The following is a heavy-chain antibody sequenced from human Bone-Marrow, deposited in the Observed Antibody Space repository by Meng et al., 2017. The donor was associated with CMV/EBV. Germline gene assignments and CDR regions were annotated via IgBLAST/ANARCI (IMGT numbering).Heavy chain of an antibody. V-gene: IGHV3-21*01. J-gene: IGHJ5*02. D-gene: IGHD3-3*01. CDR2: ISSSSTYI. Sequence: SGFTFSTYNRNWVRQAPGKGLEWVSSISSSSTYIFYADSVKGRFTISRDNAKNSLYLQMDSLRAEDTAVYYCARDMLFGVAPPNWFDPWGQGTLVTVSS. CDR3: ARDMLFGVAPPNWFDP. CDR1: GFTFSTYN.